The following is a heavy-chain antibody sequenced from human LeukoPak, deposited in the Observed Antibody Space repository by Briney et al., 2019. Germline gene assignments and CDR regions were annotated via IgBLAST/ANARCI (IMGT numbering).Heavy chain of an antibody. Sequence: SETLSLTCTVSGGSISSYYWSWIRQPPGKGLEWIGYIYYSGSTNYNPSLKSRVTISVDTSKNQFSLKLSSVTAADTAVYYCARGRSYYDFWSGCYTAMGLDYLGQGTLVTASS. J-gene: IGHJ4*02. CDR1: GGSISSYY. V-gene: IGHV4-59*01. CDR3: ARGRSYYDFWSGCYTAMGLDY. CDR2: IYYSGST. D-gene: IGHD3-3*01.